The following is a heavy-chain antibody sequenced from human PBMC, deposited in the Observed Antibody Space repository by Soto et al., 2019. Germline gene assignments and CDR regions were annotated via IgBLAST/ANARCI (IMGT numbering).Heavy chain of an antibody. J-gene: IGHJ5*02. CDR3: VSQPAVWPYNWFDP. CDR2: ISSSGSTI. CDR1: GFSFSSVE. V-gene: IGHV3-48*03. Sequence: GGSLRLSCAASGFSFSSVEMNWVRQAAGKRLEWVSYISSSGSTIYYADSVKGRFTISRDNAKNSLYLQMNSLRVEDTSVYYCVSQPAVWPYNWFDPWGQGTLVTVSS. D-gene: IGHD2-2*01.